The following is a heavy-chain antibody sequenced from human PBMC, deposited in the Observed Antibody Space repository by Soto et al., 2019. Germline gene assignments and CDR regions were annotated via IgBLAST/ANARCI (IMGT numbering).Heavy chain of an antibody. CDR1: GGSLISYN. D-gene: IGHD2-21*01. CDR2: VYSSGST. J-gene: IGHJ5*02. V-gene: IGHV4-59*13. CDR3: ARRAVVAVTGSLDNWLDP. Sequence: SETLSLTCTVSGGSLISYNWNWLRQPPGKALEWIGYVYSSGSTNYNPSLKSRVTISVDTSRNQFSLKVNSVTAADTAVYYCARRAVVAVTGSLDNWLDPWGQGILVTVSS.